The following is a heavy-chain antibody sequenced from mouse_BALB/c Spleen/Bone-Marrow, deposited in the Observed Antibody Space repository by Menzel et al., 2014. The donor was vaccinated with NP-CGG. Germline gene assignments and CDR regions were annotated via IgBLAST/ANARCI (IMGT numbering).Heavy chain of an antibody. D-gene: IGHD1-2*01. CDR3: ARDNNPITTAYWYFDV. CDR1: GFTFTDYY. J-gene: IGHJ1*01. Sequence: EVQLVESGGGLVQPGGSLRLSCATSGFTFTDYYMSWVRQPPGKALEWLGFIRNKAKGYTTEYSASVKGRVTISRDNSQRILYLQMNALRAEDSAAYYCARDNNPITTAYWYFDVWGAGTSAPVSS. V-gene: IGHV7-3*02. CDR2: IRNKAKGYTT.